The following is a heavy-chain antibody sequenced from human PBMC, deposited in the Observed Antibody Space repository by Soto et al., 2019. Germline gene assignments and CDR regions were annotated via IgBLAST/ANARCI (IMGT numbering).Heavy chain of an antibody. CDR1: EFNFGNYA. D-gene: IGHD1-26*01. J-gene: IGHJ4*02. CDR2: ITASCSTT. V-gene: IGHV3-23*01. Sequence: GGSLRLSCAASEFNFGNYAMSWIRQAPGKGIQWVSHITASCSTTYYADSVKGRFTISRDNSKNTMYLQMSALRADDTAIYFCAKDRGSGSGYYFDSWGQGTRVTVSS. CDR3: AKDRGSGSGYYFDS.